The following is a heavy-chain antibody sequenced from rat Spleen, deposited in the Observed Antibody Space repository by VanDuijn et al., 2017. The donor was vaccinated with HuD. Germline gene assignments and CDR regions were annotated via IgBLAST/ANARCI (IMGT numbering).Heavy chain of an antibody. D-gene: IGHD1-1*01. V-gene: IGHV2-45*01. CDR1: GFSLSSYG. Sequence: QVQLKESGPGLVKPSLTLSLTCTVSGFSLSSYGVIWVRQPPGKGLEWMGVMWSGGSTDYNSALKSRLSNSRETSKNQVFLKMNSLQSEDTTTDSCARDGGGTDCPHYFDYWGQGVMVTVSS. J-gene: IGHJ2*01. CDR2: MWSGGST. CDR3: ARDGGGTDCPHYFDY.